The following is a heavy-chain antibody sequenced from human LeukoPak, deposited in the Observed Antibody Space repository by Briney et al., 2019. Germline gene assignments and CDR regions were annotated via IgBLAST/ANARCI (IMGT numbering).Heavy chain of an antibody. J-gene: IGHJ4*02. CDR3: ARVPVSGPGARFDY. Sequence: ASVKVSCKASGYTVTSYGISWVRQAPGQGLEWMGWISAYNVNTNDAQKLRGRVTMATDTSTTTAYMELRSLRSDDTAVYYCARVPVSGPGARFDYWGQGTLVTVSS. V-gene: IGHV1-18*01. D-gene: IGHD4-11*01. CDR2: ISAYNVNT. CDR1: GYTVTSYG.